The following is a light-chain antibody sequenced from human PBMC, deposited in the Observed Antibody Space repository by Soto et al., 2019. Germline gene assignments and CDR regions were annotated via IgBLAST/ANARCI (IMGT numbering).Light chain of an antibody. J-gene: IGLJ2*01. V-gene: IGLV2-14*01. CDR1: SSDVGGYIY. CDR2: DVS. CDR3: SSYTSGSTLV. Sequence: QSALTQPASVSGSPGQSITISCTGTSSDVGGYIYVSWYQQHPGKAPKLMIYDVSNRPSGVSNRFSGSKSGNTASLTISGLQAEDEADYYCSSYTSGSTLVFGGGTKLTVL.